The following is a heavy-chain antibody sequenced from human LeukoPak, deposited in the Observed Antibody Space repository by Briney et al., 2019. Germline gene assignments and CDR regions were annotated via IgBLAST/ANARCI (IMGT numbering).Heavy chain of an antibody. J-gene: IGHJ3*02. CDR1: GFTVSSNY. CDR2: IYSGGST. CDR3: ARGNSLWAFDI. D-gene: IGHD1-1*01. V-gene: IGHV3-53*01. Sequence: GGSLRLSCAASGFTVSSNYMSWVRQAPGKGLEWVSVIYSGGSTYYADSVKGRFNISRDNSKNTLYLQMNSLRAENTAVYYCARGNSLWAFDIWGQGTMVTVSS.